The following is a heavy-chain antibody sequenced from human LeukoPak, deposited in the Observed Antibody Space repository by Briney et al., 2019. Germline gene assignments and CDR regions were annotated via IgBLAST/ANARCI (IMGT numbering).Heavy chain of an antibody. J-gene: IGHJ5*02. V-gene: IGHV4-38-2*01. CDR1: GYSISSGYY. CDR3: ARRDRWFDP. Sequence: SETLSLTCGVSGYSISSGYYWGWIRQSPGKGLEWIGNIYRSGSTYYNPSLKSRVTISVDTSKNQFSLRLTSVTAADTAVYYCARRDRWFDPWGQGTLVTVS. CDR2: IYRSGST.